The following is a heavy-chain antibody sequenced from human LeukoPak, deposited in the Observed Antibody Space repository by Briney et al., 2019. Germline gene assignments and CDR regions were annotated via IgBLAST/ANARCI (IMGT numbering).Heavy chain of an antibody. V-gene: IGHV1-69*13. CDR3: ARDGGDQKNDAFDI. D-gene: IGHD2-21*02. J-gene: IGHJ3*02. Sequence: SVKVSCKASGYTFTNYGISWVRQAPGQGLEWMGGIIPIFGTANYAQKFQGRVTITADESTSTAYMELSSLRSEDTAVYYCARDGGDQKNDAFDIWGQGTMVTVSS. CDR1: GYTFTNYG. CDR2: IIPIFGTA.